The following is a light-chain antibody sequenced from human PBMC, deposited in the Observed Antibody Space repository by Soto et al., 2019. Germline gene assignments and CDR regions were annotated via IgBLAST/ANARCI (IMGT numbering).Light chain of an antibody. CDR3: QQYHQWPIT. Sequence: EIVMTQSPATLSVSPGERATLSCRAGQNIHTNLAWYQQKPGQTPRVLIYAASTRATGIPGRFTGIGSGTEFTLTISSLQSEDFAVYYCQQYHQWPITFGQGTRLEIK. CDR2: AAS. CDR1: QNIHTN. J-gene: IGKJ5*01. V-gene: IGKV3-15*01.